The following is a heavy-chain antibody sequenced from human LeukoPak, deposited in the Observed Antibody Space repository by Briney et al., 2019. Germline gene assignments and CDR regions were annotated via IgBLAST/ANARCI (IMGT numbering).Heavy chain of an antibody. CDR3: ASIVGVGVPHASDAFDI. CDR2: MNPNSGNT. V-gene: IGHV1-8*01. J-gene: IGHJ3*02. Sequence: ASVKVSCKASGYTFTSYDINWVRQATGQGLEWMGWMNPNSGNTGYAQKFQGRVTITRNTSISTAYMELSSLRSEDTAVYYCASIVGVGVPHASDAFDIWGQGTMVTVSS. CDR1: GYTFTSYD. D-gene: IGHD1-26*01.